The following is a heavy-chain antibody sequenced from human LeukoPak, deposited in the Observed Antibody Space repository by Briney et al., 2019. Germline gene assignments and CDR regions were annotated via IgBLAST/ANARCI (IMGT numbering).Heavy chain of an antibody. Sequence: SGTLSLTCTVSGGSISSYYWSWMRQPPGKGLEWIGYVSYSGATNYNPSLQSRVTISVDTSKNQFSLKLSSVTAADTAVYYCARHRREAWFDPWGQGTLVTVSS. CDR1: GGSISSYY. CDR2: VSYSGAT. D-gene: IGHD1-26*01. CDR3: ARHRREAWFDP. V-gene: IGHV4-59*08. J-gene: IGHJ5*02.